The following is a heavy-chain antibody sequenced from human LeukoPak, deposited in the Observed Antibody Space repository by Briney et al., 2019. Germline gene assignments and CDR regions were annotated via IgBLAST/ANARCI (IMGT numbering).Heavy chain of an antibody. Sequence: SETLSLTCAVYGGSFSGYCWSWIRQPPGKGLEWIGEINHSGSTNYNPSLKSRVTISVDTSKNQFSLKLSSVTAADTAVYYCARGPSSGWYHPNWFDPWGQGTLVTVSS. D-gene: IGHD6-19*01. J-gene: IGHJ5*02. V-gene: IGHV4-34*01. CDR3: ARGPSSGWYHPNWFDP. CDR2: INHSGST. CDR1: GGSFSGYC.